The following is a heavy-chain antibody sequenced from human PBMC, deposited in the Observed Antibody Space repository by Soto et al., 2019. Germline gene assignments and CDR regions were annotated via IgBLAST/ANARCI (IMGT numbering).Heavy chain of an antibody. CDR1: GYTFTSYG. D-gene: IGHD6-19*01. V-gene: IGHV1-18*04. J-gene: IGHJ6*02. Sequence: ASVKVSCKASGYTFTSYGISWVRQAPGQGLEWMGWISAYNGNTNYAQKLQGRVTLTTDTSTSTAYMELRSLRSDDTAVYYCARLTYSSGWLSYYYYGMDVWGQGTTVTV. CDR2: ISAYNGNT. CDR3: ARLTYSSGWLSYYYYGMDV.